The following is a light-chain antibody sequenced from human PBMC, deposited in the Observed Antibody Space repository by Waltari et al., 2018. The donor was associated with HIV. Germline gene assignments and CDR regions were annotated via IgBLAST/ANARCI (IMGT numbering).Light chain of an antibody. J-gene: IGLJ2*01. CDR3: SSYTTTSTLVL. Sequence: QSALTQPASVSGSPGQSITISCTGTSSDVGTYDYVPWYQHHPGKAPKLIIDDVTNRPSGVSHRFSGSKSGNTASLTISGLQAEDEAHYYCSSYTTTSTLVLFGGGTKLTVL. CDR1: SSDVGTYDY. CDR2: DVT. V-gene: IGLV2-14*01.